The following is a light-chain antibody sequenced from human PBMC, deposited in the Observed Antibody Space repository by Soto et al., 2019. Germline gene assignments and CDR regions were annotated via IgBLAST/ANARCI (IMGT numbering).Light chain of an antibody. V-gene: IGKV3-20*01. Sequence: EIVLTQSTGTLSLSPGERATLSCRASQSVRSSFFAWYQQKPGQAPRLLIYDVSVRATGIPDRFSGSGSGTDFTLTINRLEPEDFAVYYCQQYENSVMYTFGQGTKLEIK. CDR3: QQYENSVMYT. CDR2: DVS. J-gene: IGKJ2*01. CDR1: QSVRSSF.